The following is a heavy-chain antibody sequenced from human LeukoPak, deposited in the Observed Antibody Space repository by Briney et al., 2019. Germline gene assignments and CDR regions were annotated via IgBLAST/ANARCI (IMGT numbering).Heavy chain of an antibody. CDR3: ARVVSGSGSYSQRRYYYYYMDV. V-gene: IGHV3-74*01. Sequence: PGGSLRLSCAASGFTFSSYWMHWVRQAPGKGLVWVSRINSDGSSTSYADSVKGRFTISRDNAKNSLYLQMNSLRAEDTAVYYCARVVSGSGSYSQRRYYYYYMDVWGKGTTVTISS. CDR1: GFTFSSYW. CDR2: INSDGSST. D-gene: IGHD3-10*01. J-gene: IGHJ6*03.